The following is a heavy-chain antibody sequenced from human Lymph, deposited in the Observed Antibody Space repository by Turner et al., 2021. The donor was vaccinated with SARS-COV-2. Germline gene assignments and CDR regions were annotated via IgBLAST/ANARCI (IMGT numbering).Heavy chain of an antibody. V-gene: IGHV3-23*01. CDR2: MSGSGGST. D-gene: IGHD3-16*01. Sequence: EVQLLESGGGLVQPGGSLRLSCAASGFTFNNYAMSWVRQAPGKGLEWVSTMSGSGGSTYYADSVKGRFTISRDNSKNTLYLQMKSLRAEDTAVYYCANLYPTVSWEFPYAMDVWGQGTTVTVSS. CDR3: ANLYPTVSWEFPYAMDV. J-gene: IGHJ6*02. CDR1: GFTFNNYA.